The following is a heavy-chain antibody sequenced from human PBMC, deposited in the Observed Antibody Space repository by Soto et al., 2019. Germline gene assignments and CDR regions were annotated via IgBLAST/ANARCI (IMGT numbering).Heavy chain of an antibody. CDR1: GGSISSSSYY. V-gene: IGHV4-39*01. CDR2: IYYSGST. D-gene: IGHD3-10*01. CDR3: ARQGFGVLHGLMDV. J-gene: IGHJ6*02. Sequence: PSETLSLTCTVSGGSISSSSYYWGWIRQPPGKGLEWIGSIYYSGSTYYNPSLKSRVTISVDTSKNQFSLKLRSVTAADTALYYCARQGFGVLHGLMDVWGQGTTVSVSS.